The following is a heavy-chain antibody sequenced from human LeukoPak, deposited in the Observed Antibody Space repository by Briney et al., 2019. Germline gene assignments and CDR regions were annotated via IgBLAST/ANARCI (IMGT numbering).Heavy chain of an antibody. CDR1: GGSISSSSYY. CDR2: IYYSGST. J-gene: IGHJ5*02. D-gene: IGHD3-16*01. CDR3: ARGSGGGIHWFDP. V-gene: IGHV4-39*01. Sequence: PSETLSLTCTVSGGSISSSSYYWGWIRQPPGKGLEWIGSIYYSGSTYYNPSLKSRVAISVDTSKNQFSLKLSSVTAADTAVYYCARGSGGGIHWFDPWGQGTLVTVSS.